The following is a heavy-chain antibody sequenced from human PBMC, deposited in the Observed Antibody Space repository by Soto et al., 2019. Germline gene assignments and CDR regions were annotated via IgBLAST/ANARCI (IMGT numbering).Heavy chain of an antibody. Sequence: KPSETLSLTCAVYGGSFSGYYWSWIRQPPGKGLEWIGEINHSGSTNYNPSLKSRVTISVDTSKNQFSLKLSSVTAADTAVYYCARGARYCTNGVCSKYPGFDYWGQGTLVTVSS. CDR2: INHSGST. CDR3: ARGARYCTNGVCSKYPGFDY. J-gene: IGHJ4*02. CDR1: GGSFSGYY. V-gene: IGHV4-34*01. D-gene: IGHD2-8*01.